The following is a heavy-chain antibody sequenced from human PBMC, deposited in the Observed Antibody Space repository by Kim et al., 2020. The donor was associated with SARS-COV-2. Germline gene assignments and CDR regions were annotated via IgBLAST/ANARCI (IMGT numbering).Heavy chain of an antibody. CDR1: GGSFSGYY. Sequence: SETLSLTCAVYGGSFSGYYWSWIRQPPGKGLEWIGEINHSGSTNYNPSLKSRVTISVDTSKNQFSLKLSSVTAADTAVYYCARGRRGTAMTHYYYYYMDVWGKGTTVTVSS. CDR3: ARGRRGTAMTHYYYYYMDV. J-gene: IGHJ6*03. CDR2: INHSGST. V-gene: IGHV4-34*01. D-gene: IGHD5-18*01.